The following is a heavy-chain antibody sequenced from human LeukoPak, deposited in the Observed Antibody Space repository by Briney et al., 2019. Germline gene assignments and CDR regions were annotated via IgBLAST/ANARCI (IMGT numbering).Heavy chain of an antibody. CDR1: GYTFTKYY. CDR3: ARESLGSYKTVVIVARGHDAFDM. Sequence: ASVKVSCKASGYTFTKYYIHWVRQAPGQGLEWMGIISPSAGSTNYAQKFQGRVTLTRDTSTSTVYMNVSNLRSEDTAVYYCARESLGSYKTVVIVARGHDAFDMWGQGTMVTVSS. V-gene: IGHV1-46*01. D-gene: IGHD3-22*01. J-gene: IGHJ3*02. CDR2: ISPSAGST.